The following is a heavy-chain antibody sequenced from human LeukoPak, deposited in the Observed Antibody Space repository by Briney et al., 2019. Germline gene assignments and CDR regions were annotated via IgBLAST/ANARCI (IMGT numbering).Heavy chain of an antibody. CDR3: ARAQTTVTTAGY. Sequence: ASVKVSCKASGYTFTGYYMHWVRQAPEQGLEWMGWINPNSGGTNYAQKFQGRVTMARDTSISTAYMELSRLRSDDTAVYYCARAQTTVTTAGYWGQGTLVTVSS. D-gene: IGHD4-17*01. CDR2: INPNSGGT. V-gene: IGHV1-2*02. CDR1: GYTFTGYY. J-gene: IGHJ4*02.